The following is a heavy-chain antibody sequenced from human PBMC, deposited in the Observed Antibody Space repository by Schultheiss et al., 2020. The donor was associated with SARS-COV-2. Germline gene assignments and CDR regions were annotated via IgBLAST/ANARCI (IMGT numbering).Heavy chain of an antibody. Sequence: SETLSLTCTVSGGSISSYFWSWIRQPQGKGLDWIGNIYYSGSTNYNPSLTIRVTMSVDTSKNQFSLKLNSVTAADTAVYYCASLVGATRYYYYMDVWGKGTTVTVSS. CDR3: ASLVGATRYYYYMDV. CDR1: GGSISSYF. V-gene: IGHV4-59*08. D-gene: IGHD1-26*01. CDR2: IYYSGST. J-gene: IGHJ6*03.